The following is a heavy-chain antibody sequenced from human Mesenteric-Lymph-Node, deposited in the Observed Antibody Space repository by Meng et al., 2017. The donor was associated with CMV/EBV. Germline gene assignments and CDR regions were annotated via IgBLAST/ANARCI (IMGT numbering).Heavy chain of an antibody. Sequence: GGSLRLSCAASGFTFSGSAMHWVRQASGKGLEWVGRIRSKANSYATAYAASVKGRFTISRDDSKNTAYLQMNSLKTEDTAVYYCTRHVHYYYGMDVWGQGTTVTVSS. CDR1: GFTFSGSA. CDR2: IRSKANSYAT. V-gene: IGHV3-73*01. J-gene: IGHJ6*02. CDR3: TRHVHYYYGMDV.